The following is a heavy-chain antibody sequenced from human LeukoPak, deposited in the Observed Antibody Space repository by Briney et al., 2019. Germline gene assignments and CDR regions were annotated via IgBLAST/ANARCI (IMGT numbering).Heavy chain of an antibody. V-gene: IGHV4-59*01. J-gene: IGHJ3*02. Sequence: PSESLSLTCTVSGGSISSYYWSWIRLPPGKGLEWIGYLSKSGNTNYSPSLKSRVTIFGDTSKNQFFLKLSSVTAADTAVYYCARARYVNSFYAFDIWGQGTLLSAYS. CDR1: GGSISSYY. CDR3: ARARYVNSFYAFDI. D-gene: IGHD3-9*01. CDR2: LSKSGNT.